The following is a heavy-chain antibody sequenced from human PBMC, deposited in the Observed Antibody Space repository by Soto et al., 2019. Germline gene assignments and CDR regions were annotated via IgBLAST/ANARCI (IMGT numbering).Heavy chain of an antibody. V-gene: IGHV1-3*01. J-gene: IGHJ3*02. CDR2: INAGNGNT. Sequence: QVQLVQSGAEVKKPGASVKVSCKASGYTFTSYAMHWVRQAPGQRLEWMGWINAGNGNTKYSQKFQGRVTITRDTSASTAYMELSSLRSEDTAVYYCARGGPNWNPGQSGVTVAFDIWGQGTMVTVSS. CDR3: ARGGPNWNPGQSGVTVAFDI. CDR1: GYTFTSYA. D-gene: IGHD1-20*01.